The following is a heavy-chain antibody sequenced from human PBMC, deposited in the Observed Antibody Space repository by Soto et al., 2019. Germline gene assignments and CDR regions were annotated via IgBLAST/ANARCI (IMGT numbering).Heavy chain of an antibody. D-gene: IGHD2-15*01. CDR1: GYSFAGYF. J-gene: IGHJ6*02. CDR2: INPNNGDT. Sequence: QVQLVQSGAEVQKPGASVKVSCKTSGYSFAGYFVHWVRQAPGQGLEWMGWINPNNGDTSYSQKFQGRVSMTRDTPINTADMELSSLTSDDTAVYYCARDFVGVVMDYGMDVWGQGTTVTVSS. CDR3: ARDFVGVVMDYGMDV. V-gene: IGHV1-2*02.